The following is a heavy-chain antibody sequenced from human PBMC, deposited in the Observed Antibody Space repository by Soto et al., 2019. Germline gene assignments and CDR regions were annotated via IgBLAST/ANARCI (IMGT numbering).Heavy chain of an antibody. CDR2: IYHSGST. V-gene: IGHV4-4*02. CDR3: ARVTSIGYCSGGSCYYFDY. CDR1: GGSISTSNS. J-gene: IGHJ4*02. D-gene: IGHD2-15*01. Sequence: PSETLSLTCAASGGSISTSNSWRCVRQPPGKGVEWIGEIYHSGSTNYTPSLKSRFTISIDKSKNQFSLKLSFVTAADTAVYYCARVTSIGYCSGGSCYYFDYWGQGTLVTVSS.